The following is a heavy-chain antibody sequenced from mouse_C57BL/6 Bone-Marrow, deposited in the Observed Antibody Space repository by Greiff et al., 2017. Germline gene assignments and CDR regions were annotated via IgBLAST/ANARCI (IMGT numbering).Heavy chain of an antibody. CDR3: SSPPYDYGGFAF. CDR1: GFTFSSYG. D-gene: IGHD2-4*01. V-gene: IGHV5-6*01. J-gene: IGHJ3*01. Sequence: EVKVVESGGDLVKPGGSLKLSCAASGFTFSSYGMSWVRQTPDKRLEWVATISSGGSYTYYPDSVKGRFTISRDNAKNTLYLQMSSLKSEDTAMYYCSSPPYDYGGFAFWGQGTLVTVSA. CDR2: ISSGGSYT.